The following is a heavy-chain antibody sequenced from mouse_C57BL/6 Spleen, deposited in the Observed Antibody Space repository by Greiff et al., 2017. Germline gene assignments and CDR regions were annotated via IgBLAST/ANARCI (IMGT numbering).Heavy chain of an antibody. V-gene: IGHV5-4*01. D-gene: IGHD3-3*01. CDR2: ISDGGSYT. Sequence: EVKLMESGGGLVKPGGSLKLSCAASGFTFSSYAMSWVRQTPEKRLEWVATISDGGSYTYYPDNVKGRFTISRDNAKNNLYLQMSHLKSEDTAMYYCAREGRRAMDYWGQGTSVTVSS. CDR1: GFTFSSYA. J-gene: IGHJ4*01. CDR3: AREGRRAMDY.